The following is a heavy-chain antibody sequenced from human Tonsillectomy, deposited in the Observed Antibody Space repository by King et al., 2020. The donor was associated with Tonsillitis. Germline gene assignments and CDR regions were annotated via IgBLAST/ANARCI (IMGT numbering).Heavy chain of an antibody. CDR1: GFTFSSYA. CDR2: ISGSGGST. J-gene: IGHJ4*02. V-gene: IGHV3-23*04. D-gene: IGHD4-17*01. CDR3: ANPYGDYRQRMDY. Sequence: VQLVESGGGFVQPGGSLRLSCAASGFTFSSYAMSWVRQAPGKGLEWVSAISGSGGSTYYADSVKGRFTISRDNSKNTLYLQMNSLRAEDTAVYYCANPYGDYRQRMDYWGQGTLVTVSS.